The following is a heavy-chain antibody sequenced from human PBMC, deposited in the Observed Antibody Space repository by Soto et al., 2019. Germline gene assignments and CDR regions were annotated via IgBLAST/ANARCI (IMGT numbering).Heavy chain of an antibody. CDR3: ARGHYYDSSGDYYSDLGHSVDFDY. J-gene: IGHJ4*02. CDR1: GFTFSSYA. CDR2: ISYDGSNK. V-gene: IGHV3-30-3*01. D-gene: IGHD3-22*01. Sequence: GGSLRLSCAASGFTFSSYAMHWVRQAPGKGLEWVAVISYDGSNKYYADSVKGRFTISRDNSKNTLYLQMNSLRAEDTAVYYCARGHYYDSSGDYYSDLGHSVDFDYWGQGTLVTVSS.